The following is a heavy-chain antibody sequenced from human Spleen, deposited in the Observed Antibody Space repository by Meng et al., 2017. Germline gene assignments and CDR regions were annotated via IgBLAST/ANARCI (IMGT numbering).Heavy chain of an antibody. CDR2: ISVSGGRS. CDR1: GFTFSNYA. Sequence: GESLKISCAASGFTFSNYAMRWVRQAPGKGLEWVSSISVSGGRSFYADSVKGRFTTSRDNSKSSLYLQMNGLRAEDTAVYYCAKDRGQLVLSGFDSWGQGILVTVSS. CDR3: AKDRGQLVLSGFDS. D-gene: IGHD6-13*01. V-gene: IGHV3-23*01. J-gene: IGHJ4*02.